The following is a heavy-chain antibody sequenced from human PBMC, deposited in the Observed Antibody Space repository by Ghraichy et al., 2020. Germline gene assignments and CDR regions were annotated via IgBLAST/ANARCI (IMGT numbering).Heavy chain of an antibody. J-gene: IGHJ3*02. D-gene: IGHD3-22*01. CDR3: AKLRRYYYDSSGSYDAFDI. V-gene: IGHV3-23*01. CDR2: ISGSGGST. CDR1: GFTFSSYA. Sequence: GGSLRLSCAASGFTFSSYAMSWVRQAPGKGLEWVSAISGSGGSTYYADSVKGRFTISRDNSKNTLYLQMNSLRAEDTAVYYCAKLRRYYYDSSGSYDAFDIWGQGTMVTVSS.